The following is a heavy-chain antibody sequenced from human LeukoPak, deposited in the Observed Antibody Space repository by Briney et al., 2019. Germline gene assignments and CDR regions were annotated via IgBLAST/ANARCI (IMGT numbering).Heavy chain of an antibody. J-gene: IGHJ4*02. CDR1: GGSISSGGYS. V-gene: IGHV4-30-2*01. Sequence: SETLSLTCTVFGGSISSGGYSWSWIRQPPGKGLEWIGYIYHSGSTYYNPSLKSRVTISVDRSKNQFSLKLSSVTAADTAVYYCARQVNYYDSSGYYYVHFDYWGQGTLVTVSS. CDR3: ARQVNYYDSSGYYYVHFDY. D-gene: IGHD3-22*01. CDR2: IYHSGST.